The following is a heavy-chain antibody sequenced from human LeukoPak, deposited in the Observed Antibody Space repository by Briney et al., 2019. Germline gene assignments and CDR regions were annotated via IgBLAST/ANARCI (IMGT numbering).Heavy chain of an antibody. CDR1: GLPFSNYY. CDR2: INSDGSST. J-gene: IGHJ6*03. CDR3: ARVSSGSYFGYYYYYMDV. V-gene: IGHV3-74*01. D-gene: IGHD1-26*01. Sequence: GGPLSLSCAASGLPFSNYYMKLVRQAPGKRPLLVSRINSDGSSTSYADSVKGRFNISRDNAKNTLYLQMNSLRAEDTAVYYCARVSSGSYFGYYYYYMDVWGKGTTVTVSS.